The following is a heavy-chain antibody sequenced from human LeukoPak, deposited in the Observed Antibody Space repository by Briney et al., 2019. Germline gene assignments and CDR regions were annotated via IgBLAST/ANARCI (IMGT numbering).Heavy chain of an antibody. J-gene: IGHJ6*03. Sequence: GGSLRHSCAPYGFTFSDYYMSWIRQAPGKGLEWVSYISSSGSTIYYADSVKGRFTISRDNAKNSLYLQMNSLRAEDTAVYYCARRNGRLDYYYMDVWGKGTTVTVSS. CDR2: ISSSGSTI. V-gene: IGHV3-11*04. D-gene: IGHD1-1*01. CDR1: GFTFSDYY. CDR3: ARRNGRLDYYYMDV.